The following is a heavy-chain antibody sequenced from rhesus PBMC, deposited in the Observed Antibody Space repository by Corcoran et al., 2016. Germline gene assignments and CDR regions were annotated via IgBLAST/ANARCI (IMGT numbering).Heavy chain of an antibody. V-gene: IGHV3S5*01. CDR2: ISDTGGST. CDR1: GFTFSSYG. J-gene: IGHJ4*01. Sequence: EVQLVETGGGLVQPGGSLRLSCAASGFTFSSYGMSWVRQAPGKGLEWVSGISDTGGSTYDADSVKGRFTISRDNSKNTLSLQMNSLRAEDTAVYYCAKDPTDYWGQGVLVTVSS. CDR3: AKDPTDY.